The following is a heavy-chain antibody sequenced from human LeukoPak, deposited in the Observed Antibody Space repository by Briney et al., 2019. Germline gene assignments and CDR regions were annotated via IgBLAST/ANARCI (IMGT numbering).Heavy chain of an antibody. J-gene: IGHJ4*02. D-gene: IGHD6-19*01. CDR2: IYYTGSS. CDR1: GGSISSSSYY. CDR3: ARNWWEWLPRHFDY. Sequence: SETLSLTCTVSGGSISSSSYYWGWIRQPPGKGLEWIGSIYYTGSSYSNPSLKGRVTISVDTSKNQFSLKLSSVTAADTAVYYCARNWWEWLPRHFDYWGQGALVTVSS. V-gene: IGHV4-39*07.